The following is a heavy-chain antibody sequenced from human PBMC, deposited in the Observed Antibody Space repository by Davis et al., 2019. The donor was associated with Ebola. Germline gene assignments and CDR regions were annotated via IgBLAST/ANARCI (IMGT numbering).Heavy chain of an antibody. J-gene: IGHJ4*02. D-gene: IGHD1-26*01. CDR2: MYYSGST. CDR1: GGSISSSGYY. V-gene: IGHV4-31*03. CDR3: AKGVTGSPRRALDS. Sequence: MPSETLSLTCTVSGGSISSSGYYWSWIRQHPGKGLEWIGYMYYSGSTYYNPSLMSRVTFSMDTSNNHFSLRLKSVVDADTAVYFCAKGVTGSPRRALDSWGPGTLVIVSS.